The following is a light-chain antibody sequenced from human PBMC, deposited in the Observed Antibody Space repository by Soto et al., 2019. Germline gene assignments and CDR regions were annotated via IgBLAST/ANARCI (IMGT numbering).Light chain of an antibody. CDR3: CSYAGSSTWV. V-gene: IGLV2-23*01. CDR1: SSDVGSYNL. J-gene: IGLJ3*02. CDR2: EGS. Sequence: QSVLTQPASVSGSPGQSITISCTGTSSDVGSYNLVSWYQQHPGKAPKLIIYEGSKRPSGISNRFSGSKSDNTASLTISGLQAEDEADYYCCSYAGSSTWVFGGGTKLTVL.